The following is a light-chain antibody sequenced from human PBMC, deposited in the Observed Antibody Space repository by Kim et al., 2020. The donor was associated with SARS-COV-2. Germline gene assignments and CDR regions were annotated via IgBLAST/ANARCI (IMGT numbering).Light chain of an antibody. CDR3: QHLSSPLT. J-gene: IGKJ4*01. CDR2: AAS. CDR1: QDISTY. V-gene: IGKV1-9*01. Sequence: SASVGHRVTITCRASQDISTYLAWYQQKPGKAPNLLICAASTLQSGVPSRFSGSGSGTEFTLTISSLQPEDFATYYCQHLSSPLTFGGGTKVDIK.